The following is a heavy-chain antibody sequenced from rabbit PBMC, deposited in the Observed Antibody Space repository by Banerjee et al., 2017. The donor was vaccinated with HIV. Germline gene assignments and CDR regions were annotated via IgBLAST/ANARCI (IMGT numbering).Heavy chain of an antibody. J-gene: IGHJ4*01. CDR2: IYTGSGGDT. V-gene: IGHV1S45*01. CDR3: ARDLAGVIGWNFSL. Sequence: QEQLEESGGDLVKPEGSLTLTCTASGFSFNNNYVMCWVRQAPGKGLEWIGCIYTGSGGDTYYASWAKGRITLSKTSSTTVTLQMTSLTAADTATYFCARDLAGVIGWNFSLWGPGTLVTVS. CDR1: GFSFNNNYV. D-gene: IGHD4-1*01.